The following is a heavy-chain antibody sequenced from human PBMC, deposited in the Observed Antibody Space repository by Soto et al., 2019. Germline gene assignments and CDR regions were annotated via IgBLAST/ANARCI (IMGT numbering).Heavy chain of an antibody. CDR3: AKRFDHGESGSYAGAYYYYGMDV. Sequence: EVQLLESGGGSVQPGGSLRLSCAASGFTFSSYAMSWVRQAPGKGLEWVSAISGSGGTTYYGDSVKGRFTISRDNSKNTLYLQMNSLTAEDTALYYCAKRFDHGESGSYAGAYYYYGMDVWGQGTTVIVSS. D-gene: IGHD6-19*01. V-gene: IGHV3-23*01. CDR2: ISGSGGTT. J-gene: IGHJ6*02. CDR1: GFTFSSYA.